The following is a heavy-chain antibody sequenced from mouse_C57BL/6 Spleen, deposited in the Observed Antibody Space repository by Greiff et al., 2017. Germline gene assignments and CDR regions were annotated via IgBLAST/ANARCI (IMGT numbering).Heavy chain of an antibody. Sequence: EVKLVESGGGLVKPGGSLKLSCAASGFTFSSYAMSWVRQTPEKRLEWVATISDGGSYTYYPDNVKGRFTISRDNAKNNLYLQMSHLKSEDTAMYDCARSYYSNYGYFDVWGTGTTVTVSS. D-gene: IGHD2-5*01. CDR1: GFTFSSYA. CDR2: ISDGGSYT. CDR3: ARSYYSNYGYFDV. V-gene: IGHV5-4*03. J-gene: IGHJ1*03.